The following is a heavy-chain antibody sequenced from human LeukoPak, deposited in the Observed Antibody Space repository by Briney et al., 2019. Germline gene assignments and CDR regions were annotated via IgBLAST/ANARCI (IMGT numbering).Heavy chain of an antibody. Sequence: PGGSLRLSCAASGFTFSSYSMNWVRQAPGKGLEWVSSISSSSSYIYYADSVKGRFTISRDNPKNALYLQMNSLRAEDTAVYYCAKSRWETYAVRAFDIWGQGTMVTVSS. CDR2: ISSSSSYI. CDR3: AKSRWETYAVRAFDI. D-gene: IGHD1-26*01. CDR1: GFTFSSYS. V-gene: IGHV3-21*04. J-gene: IGHJ3*02.